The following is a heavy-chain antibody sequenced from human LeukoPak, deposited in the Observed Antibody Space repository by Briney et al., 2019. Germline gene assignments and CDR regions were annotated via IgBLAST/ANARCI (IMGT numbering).Heavy chain of an antibody. CDR3: ARNRRSDSSGYQNWFDP. Sequence: ASVKVSCKASGYTFTSYGISWVRQAPGQGLEWMGWISAYNGNTNYAQKLQGRVTMTPDTSTSTAYMELRSLRSDDTAVYYCARNRRSDSSGYQNWFDPWGQGTLVTVSS. V-gene: IGHV1-18*01. D-gene: IGHD3-22*01. CDR1: GYTFTSYG. J-gene: IGHJ5*02. CDR2: ISAYNGNT.